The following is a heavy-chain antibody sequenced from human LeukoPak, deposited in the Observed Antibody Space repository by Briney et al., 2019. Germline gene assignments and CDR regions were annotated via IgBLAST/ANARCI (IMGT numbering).Heavy chain of an antibody. V-gene: IGHV3-7*03. CDR3: ARRIVLMVYASYDWFDP. Sequence: GGSLRLSCAASGFTFSSYWMSWVRQAPGKGLEWVANIKQDGSEKYYVDSVKGRFTISRDNAKNSLYLQMNSLRAEDTAVYYCARRIVLMVYASYDWFDPWGQGTLVAVSS. CDR2: IKQDGSEK. D-gene: IGHD2-8*01. CDR1: GFTFSSYW. J-gene: IGHJ5*02.